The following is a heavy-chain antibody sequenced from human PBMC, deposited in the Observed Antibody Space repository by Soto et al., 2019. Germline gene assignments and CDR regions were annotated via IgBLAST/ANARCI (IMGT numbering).Heavy chain of an antibody. D-gene: IGHD1-1*01. Sequence: QVQLVQSGAEVKKPGSSVKVSCKASGGTFDNYPINWVRQAPGQGREWMGGTIPIFATANYAQKFQGRVTIIADKSTSTAYMELRSLRSEDTAVYHCATVGLNLGGGAVWGQGTTVIVSS. CDR2: TIPIFATA. CDR3: ATVGLNLGGGAV. CDR1: GGTFDNYP. V-gene: IGHV1-69*06. J-gene: IGHJ6*02.